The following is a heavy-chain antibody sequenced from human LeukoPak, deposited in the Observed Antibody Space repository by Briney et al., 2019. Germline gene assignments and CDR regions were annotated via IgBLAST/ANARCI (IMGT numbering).Heavy chain of an antibody. D-gene: IGHD3-22*01. J-gene: IGHJ4*02. CDR2: IYYSGST. V-gene: IGHV4-39*07. Sequence: SETLSLTCTVSGGSISTSRYYWGWIRQPPGKGLEWIGSIYYSGSTYYNPSLKSRVTISLDMSKNQFSLRLSSVTAADTAVYYCARQDDSSGYSSYFDYWGQGTLVTVSS. CDR1: GGSISTSRYY. CDR3: ARQDDSSGYSSYFDY.